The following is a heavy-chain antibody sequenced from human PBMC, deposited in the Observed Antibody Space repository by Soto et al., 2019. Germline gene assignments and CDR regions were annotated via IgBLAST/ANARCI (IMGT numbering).Heavy chain of an antibody. Sequence: PGGSMRLSCAASGFTFSSYGMHWVRQAPGKGLEGVAVISYDGSNKYYADSVKGRFTISRDNSKNTLYLQMNSLRAEDTAVYYCAKSGGHELRYFDWLTPGYWGQGTLVTVSS. CDR2: ISYDGSNK. D-gene: IGHD3-9*01. CDR3: AKSGGHELRYFDWLTPGY. CDR1: GFTFSSYG. J-gene: IGHJ4*02. V-gene: IGHV3-30*18.